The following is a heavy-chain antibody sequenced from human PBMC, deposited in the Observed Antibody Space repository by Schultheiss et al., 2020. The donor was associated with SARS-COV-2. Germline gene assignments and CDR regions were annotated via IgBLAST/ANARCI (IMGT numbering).Heavy chain of an antibody. J-gene: IGHJ4*02. V-gene: IGHV3-23*01. CDR1: GFTFSNAW. CDR3: AKEGTLLG. D-gene: IGHD7-27*01. Sequence: GESLKISCAASGFTFSNAWMSWVRQAPGKGLEWVSAISGSGGSTYYADSVKGRFTISRDNSKNTLYLQMNSLRAEDTAVYYCAKEGTLLGWGQGTLVTVSS. CDR2: ISGSGGST.